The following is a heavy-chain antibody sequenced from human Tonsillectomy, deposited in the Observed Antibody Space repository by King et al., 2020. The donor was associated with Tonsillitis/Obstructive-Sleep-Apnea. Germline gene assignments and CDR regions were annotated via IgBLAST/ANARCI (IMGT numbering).Heavy chain of an antibody. Sequence: QLQESGPGLVKPSETLSLTCTVSGGSISYYYWNWIRQLPGKGLEWIGYIYSSGSTNYNPSLKSRVTLLVDTSKNQFSLKLSSVTAADTAMYYCARGAIVVATATFDPWGQGTLVTVSS. CDR1: GGSISYYY. J-gene: IGHJ5*02. D-gene: IGHD2-21*02. CDR2: IYSSGST. CDR3: ARGAIVVATATFDP. V-gene: IGHV4-59*01.